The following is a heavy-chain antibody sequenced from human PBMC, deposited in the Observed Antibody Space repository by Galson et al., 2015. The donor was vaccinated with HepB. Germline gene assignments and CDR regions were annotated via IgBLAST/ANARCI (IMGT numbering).Heavy chain of an antibody. CDR1: GFTFSSYA. CDR2: ISGSGGST. V-gene: IGHV3-23*01. D-gene: IGHD3-10*01. CDR3: ATAGYYYYGMGV. Sequence: SLRLSCAASGFTFSSYAMSWVRQAPGKGLEWVSAISGSGGSTYYADSVKGRFTISRDNSKNTLYLQMNSLRAEDTAVYYCATAGYYYYGMGVWGQGTTVTVSS. J-gene: IGHJ6*02.